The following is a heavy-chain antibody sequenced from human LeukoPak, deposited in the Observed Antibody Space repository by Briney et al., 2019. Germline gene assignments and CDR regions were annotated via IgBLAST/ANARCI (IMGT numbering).Heavy chain of an antibody. Sequence: GGSLRLSCAASGFTFSNYWMHWVRQAPGKGLVWVSRINSDGRDTTYAGSVKGRFTISRDNAKNTVYLQMNSLRVEDTAVYYCARRGGIHLEYFDYWGQGTLVTVSS. CDR1: GFTFSNYW. V-gene: IGHV3-74*01. CDR3: ARRGGIHLEYFDY. J-gene: IGHJ4*02. D-gene: IGHD3-3*01. CDR2: INSDGRDT.